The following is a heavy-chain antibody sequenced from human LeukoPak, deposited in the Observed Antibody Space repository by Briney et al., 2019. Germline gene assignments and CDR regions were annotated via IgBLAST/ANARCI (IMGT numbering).Heavy chain of an antibody. J-gene: IGHJ4*02. D-gene: IGHD5-24*01. CDR1: GFTFSSYG. Sequence: GGSLRLSCAASGFTFSSYGMRWVRQAPGKGLEWVAFIRYDGSNKYYADSVKGRFTISRDNSKNTLYLHMNSLRAEDTTVYYCAKDREMATIIDYWGQGTLVTVSS. V-gene: IGHV3-30*02. CDR2: IRYDGSNK. CDR3: AKDREMATIIDY.